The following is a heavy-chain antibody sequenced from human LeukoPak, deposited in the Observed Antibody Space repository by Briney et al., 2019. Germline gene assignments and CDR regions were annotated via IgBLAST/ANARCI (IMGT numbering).Heavy chain of an antibody. J-gene: IGHJ6*02. V-gene: IGHV5-51*01. CDR3: ARPSGGGSGSYYDDYYYYGMDV. CDR2: IYPGDSDT. Sequence: GESLKISCKGSGYSFTSYWIGWVRQMPGKGLEWMGIIYPGDSDTRYSPSFQGQVTISADKSISTAYLQWSSLKASDTAMYYCARPSGGGSGSYYDDYYYYGMDVWGQGTTVTVSS. D-gene: IGHD3-10*01. CDR1: GYSFTSYW.